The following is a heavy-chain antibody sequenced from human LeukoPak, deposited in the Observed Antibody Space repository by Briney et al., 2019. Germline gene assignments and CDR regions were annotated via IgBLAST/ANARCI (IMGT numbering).Heavy chain of an antibody. V-gene: IGHV1-46*01. J-gene: IGHJ3*02. D-gene: IGHD5-24*01. CDR2: INPGGGNT. CDR3: ARIRDGYNDAYDI. CDR1: GYTFTNYY. Sequence: ASVKVSCTASGYTFTNYYMHWVRQAPGQGLEWMGLINPGGGNTNYAQNFQGRVTMTRDTSTSTVYMELSSLRSEDTAIYYCARIRDGYNDAYDIWGQGTVVTVPS.